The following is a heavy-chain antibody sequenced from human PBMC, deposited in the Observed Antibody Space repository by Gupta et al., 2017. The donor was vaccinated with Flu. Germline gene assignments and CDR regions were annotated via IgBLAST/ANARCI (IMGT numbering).Heavy chain of an antibody. Sequence: FDDYAMHWVRQAPGKGLEWVSGISWNSGTIGYADSVKGRFTISRDNAKNSLYLQMDSLRAEDTAFYFCAKDNNDYGDHEIKYGMDVWGQGTTVTVSS. J-gene: IGHJ6*02. D-gene: IGHD4-17*01. V-gene: IGHV3-9*01. CDR1: FDDYA. CDR2: ISWNSGTI. CDR3: AKDNNDYGDHEIKYGMDV.